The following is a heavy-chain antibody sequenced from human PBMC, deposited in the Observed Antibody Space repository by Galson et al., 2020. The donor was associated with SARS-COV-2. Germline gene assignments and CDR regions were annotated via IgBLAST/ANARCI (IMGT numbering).Heavy chain of an antibody. D-gene: IGHD6-19*01. V-gene: IGHV3-9*01. CDR1: GFTFDDYA. CDR3: AKDTSSGWLLFDAFDI. J-gene: IGHJ3*02. Sequence: GGSLRLSCAASGFTFDDYAMHWVRQAPGKGLEWVSGISWNSGSIGYADSVKGRFTISRDNAKNSLYLQMNSLRAEDTALYYCAKDTSSGWLLFDAFDIWGQGTMVTVSS. CDR2: ISWNSGSI.